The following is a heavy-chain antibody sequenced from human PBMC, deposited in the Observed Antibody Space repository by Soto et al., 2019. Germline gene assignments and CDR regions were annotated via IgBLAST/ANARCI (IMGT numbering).Heavy chain of an antibody. Sequence: QITLKESGPTLVKPTQTLTLTCTFSGFSLTTSGVAVGWIRQPPGKALEWLALIYWDDDKRYSPSLKKRLTISQDNSKKQVVLTMTNMAPVDTGTYFCAHRPGSGLAFDHWGQGTLVTVSS. CDR3: AHRPGSGLAFDH. CDR2: IYWDDDK. J-gene: IGHJ4*02. V-gene: IGHV2-5*02. D-gene: IGHD3-3*01. CDR1: GFSLTTSGVA.